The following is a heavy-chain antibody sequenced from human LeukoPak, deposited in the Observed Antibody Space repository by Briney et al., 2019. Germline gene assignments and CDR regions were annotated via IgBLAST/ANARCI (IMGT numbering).Heavy chain of an antibody. J-gene: IGHJ6*02. CDR1: GFPFSTYS. CDR2: ISGSSDYI. D-gene: IGHD5-24*01. Sequence: GGSLRPSCAASGFPFSTYSMHWVRQAPGKGLEWVSSISGSSDYIYYADSVKGRFTISRDNAKNSLYLQINSLRAEDTAVYYCARDRRPSVRYVYYNWDVWGQGTTVTVSS. V-gene: IGHV3-21*01. CDR3: ARDRRPSVRYVYYNWDV.